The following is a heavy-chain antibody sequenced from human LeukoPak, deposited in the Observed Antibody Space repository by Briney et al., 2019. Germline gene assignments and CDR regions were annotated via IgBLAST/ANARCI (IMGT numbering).Heavy chain of an antibody. CDR3: ARCYYDSSGYYTPDP. V-gene: IGHV1-3*01. J-gene: IGHJ5*02. CDR1: GYTFTSYA. Sequence: GASVKVSCKASGYTFTSYAMHWVRQAPGQRLEWMGWINAGNGNTKYSQKFQGRVTITRDTSASTAYMELSSLRSEDTAVYYCARCYYDSSGYYTPDPRGQGTLVTVSS. D-gene: IGHD3-22*01. CDR2: INAGNGNT.